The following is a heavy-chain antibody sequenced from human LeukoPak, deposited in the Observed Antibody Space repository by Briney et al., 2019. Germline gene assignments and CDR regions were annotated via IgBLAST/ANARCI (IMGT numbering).Heavy chain of an antibody. CDR2: ISWNSGSI. CDR1: GFTFDDYA. Sequence: GGSLRLSCAASGFTFDDYAMHWVRQAPGKGLEWVSGISWNSGSIGYADSVKGRFTISRDNAKNSLYLQMNSLRAEDTALYYCARDETPGITIIVENAFDIWGQGTMVTVSS. CDR3: ARDETPGITIIVENAFDI. V-gene: IGHV3-9*01. D-gene: IGHD3-22*01. J-gene: IGHJ3*02.